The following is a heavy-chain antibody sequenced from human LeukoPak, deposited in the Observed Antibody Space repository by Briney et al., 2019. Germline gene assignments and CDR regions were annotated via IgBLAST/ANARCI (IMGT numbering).Heavy chain of an antibody. CDR2: INSDGSST. V-gene: IGHV3-74*01. Sequence: GGSLRLSCAASGFTFSMSWMTWVRQAPGKGLVWVSRINSDGSSTSYADSVKGRFTISRDNAKNTLYMQMDSLRAEDTAVYYCAREQLPNGDYAGYFDLWGRGTLVTVSS. J-gene: IGHJ2*01. CDR1: GFTFSMSW. D-gene: IGHD4-17*01. CDR3: AREQLPNGDYAGYFDL.